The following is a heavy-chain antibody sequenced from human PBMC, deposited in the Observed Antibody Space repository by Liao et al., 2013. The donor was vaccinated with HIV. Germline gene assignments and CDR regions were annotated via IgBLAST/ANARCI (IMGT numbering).Heavy chain of an antibody. J-gene: IGHJ4*02. CDR1: GDSIRSGSYF. CDR2: IFTSGST. D-gene: IGHD1-7*01. V-gene: IGHV4-61*02. Sequence: QVQLQESGPGLVKPSQTLSLMCTVSGDSIRSGSYFWSWIRQPAGKGLEWIGRIFTSGSTNYNPSLKSRVTISVDTSKNQFSLKLISVTAADTAVYYCALGTPALYYFDYWGQGTLVAVSS. CDR3: ALGTPALYYFDY.